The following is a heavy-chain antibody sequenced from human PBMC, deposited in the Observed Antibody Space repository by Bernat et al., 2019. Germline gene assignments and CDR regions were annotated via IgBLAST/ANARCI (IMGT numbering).Heavy chain of an antibody. Sequence: EVQVVESGGGLVQPGGSLRLSCAASEFIVSSSYMSWVRQGPGTGLEWVSVIYRDGSTYYADSVRGRFTISRDNSKNTVYLQMNNLRAEDAAVYYCARADGDEGYYYYGMDVWGQGTTVTVSS. CDR2: IYRDGST. CDR1: EFIVSSSY. D-gene: IGHD4-17*01. CDR3: ARADGDEGYYYYGMDV. J-gene: IGHJ6*02. V-gene: IGHV3-66*01.